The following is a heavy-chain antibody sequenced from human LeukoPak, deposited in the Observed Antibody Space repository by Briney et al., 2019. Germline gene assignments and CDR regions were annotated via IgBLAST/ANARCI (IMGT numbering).Heavy chain of an antibody. V-gene: IGHV3-23*01. CDR2: ISGSGGST. CDR3: ASGGIDYGDYNYYFDY. Sequence: PGGSLRLSCAASGFTFSSYAMSWVRQAPGKGLEWVSAISGSGGSTYYADSVKGRFTISRDNSKNTLYLQMNSLRAEDTAVYYCASGGIDYGDYNYYFDYWGQGTLVTVSS. J-gene: IGHJ4*02. D-gene: IGHD4-17*01. CDR1: GFTFSSYA.